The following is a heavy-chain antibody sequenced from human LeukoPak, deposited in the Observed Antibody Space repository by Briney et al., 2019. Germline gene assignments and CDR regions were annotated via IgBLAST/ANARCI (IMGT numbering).Heavy chain of an antibody. CDR3: ARWPLGYCSSTSCRDY. CDR2: IRYDGSNK. J-gene: IGHJ4*02. CDR1: GFTFSSYG. D-gene: IGHD2-2*01. Sequence: GGSLRLSCAASGFTFSSYGMHWVRQAPGKGLEWVAFIRYDGSNKYYADSVKGRFTISRDNSKNTLYLQMNSLRAEDTAVYYCARWPLGYCSSTSCRDYWGQGTLVTVSS. V-gene: IGHV3-30*02.